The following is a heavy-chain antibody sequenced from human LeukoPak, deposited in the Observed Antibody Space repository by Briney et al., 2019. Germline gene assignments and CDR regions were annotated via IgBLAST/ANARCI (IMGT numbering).Heavy chain of an antibody. V-gene: IGHV3-11*01. CDR2: ISSSGSTI. D-gene: IGHD4-17*01. CDR3: AKGLTTVTYYFDY. Sequence: GGSLRLSCAASGFTFSDYYMSWIRQAPGKGLEWVSYISSSGSTIYYADSVKGRFTISRDNAKNSLYLQMNSLRAEDTAVYYCAKGLTTVTYYFDYWGQGTLVTVSS. CDR1: GFTFSDYY. J-gene: IGHJ4*02.